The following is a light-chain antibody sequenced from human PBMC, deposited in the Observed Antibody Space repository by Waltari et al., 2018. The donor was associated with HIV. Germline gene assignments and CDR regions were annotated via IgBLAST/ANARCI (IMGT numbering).Light chain of an antibody. V-gene: IGLV3-19*01. CDR1: SLRSYY. CDR2: GKN. CDR3: NSRDSSGNHRGV. Sequence: SSELTQDPAVSVALGQTVRITCQGDSLRSYYASWYQQKPGQAPVLFIYGKNNRPSGIPDRFSGSSSGNTASLTITGAQAEDEADYYCNSRDSSGNHRGVFGTGTKVTVL. J-gene: IGLJ1*01.